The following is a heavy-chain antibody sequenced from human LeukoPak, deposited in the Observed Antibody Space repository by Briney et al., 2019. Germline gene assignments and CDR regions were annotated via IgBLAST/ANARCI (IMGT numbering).Heavy chain of an antibody. CDR2: IKQDGSEQ. CDR1: GFTLSTYW. Sequence: GGSLRLSCSASGFTLSTYWMSWVRQAPGKGLEWVANIKQDGSEQYYVDSVKGRFTISRDNAKNTLYLQMNSLRAEDTAVYYCAIFWGFDYWGQGTLVTVSS. CDR3: AIFWGFDY. V-gene: IGHV3-7*01. J-gene: IGHJ4*02. D-gene: IGHD3-16*01.